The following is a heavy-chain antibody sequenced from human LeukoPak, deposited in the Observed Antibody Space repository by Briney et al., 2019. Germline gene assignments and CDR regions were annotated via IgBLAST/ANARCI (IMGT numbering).Heavy chain of an antibody. V-gene: IGHV3-23*01. J-gene: IGHJ4*02. CDR3: AKTPFGVRESADY. CDR2: ISGSGGST. Sequence: HPSETLSLTCTVSGGSISSYYWSWIRQPPGKGLEWVSAISGSGGSTYYADSVKGRFTISRDNSKNTLYLQMNSLRAEDTAVYYCAKTPFGVRESADYWGQGTLVTVSS. D-gene: IGHD3-10*02. CDR1: GGSISSYY.